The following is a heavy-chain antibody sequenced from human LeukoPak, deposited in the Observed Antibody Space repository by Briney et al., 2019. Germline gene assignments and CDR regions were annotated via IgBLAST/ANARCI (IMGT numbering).Heavy chain of an antibody. J-gene: IGHJ5*02. Sequence: PSGTLSLTCAVSGGSFRGYYWSWIRQPPGKGLEWIGEINHSGSTNYTPSLKSRVTISVDTSKNQFSLKLSSVTAADTAVYYCARRVDYYDSSGPVGWFDPWGQGTLVTVSS. CDR2: INHSGST. D-gene: IGHD3-22*01. CDR3: ARRVDYYDSSGPVGWFDP. CDR1: GGSFRGYY. V-gene: IGHV4-34*01.